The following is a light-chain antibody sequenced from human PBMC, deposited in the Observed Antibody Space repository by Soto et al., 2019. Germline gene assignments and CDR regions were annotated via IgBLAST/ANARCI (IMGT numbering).Light chain of an antibody. V-gene: IGKV3-20*01. CDR2: GES. CDR3: QQYGSSPT. J-gene: IGKJ1*01. CDR1: QSVSSSY. Sequence: EIVLTQSPGTLSLSPGERATLSCRASQSVSSSYLAWYQQKPGQAPRLLIYGESYRAAGIPDRFSGSGSGTDFTLTISRLEPEDFAVYYCQQYGSSPTFGQGTKVDIK.